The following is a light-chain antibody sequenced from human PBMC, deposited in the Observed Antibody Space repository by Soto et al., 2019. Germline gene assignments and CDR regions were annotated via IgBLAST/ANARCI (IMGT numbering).Light chain of an antibody. J-gene: IGKJ2*02. CDR3: QQRGKWPST. V-gene: IGKV3-11*01. Sequence: EVVLTQSPATLSLSPGERATLSCRASQSVSTYLGWYQQRPGQAPRLLIYDASNRATGIPARFSGSGSGTDFTLTITSLEPEDFAVYYCQQRGKWPSTFGPGTKVEMK. CDR1: QSVSTY. CDR2: DAS.